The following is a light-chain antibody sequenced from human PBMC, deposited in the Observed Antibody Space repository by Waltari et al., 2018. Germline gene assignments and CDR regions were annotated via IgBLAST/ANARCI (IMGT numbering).Light chain of an antibody. CDR1: QSVSSNY. CDR3: QQYGSSFWT. CDR2: GAS. V-gene: IGKV3-20*01. J-gene: IGKJ1*01. Sequence: EIVLTQSPGTLSLSPGERATLSCRASQSVSSNYLAWYQQEPGQAPRLLIYGASSRATDIPDRFSGSGSGTDFTLTISRLEPEDFAVYYCQQYGSSFWTFGQGTKVEIK.